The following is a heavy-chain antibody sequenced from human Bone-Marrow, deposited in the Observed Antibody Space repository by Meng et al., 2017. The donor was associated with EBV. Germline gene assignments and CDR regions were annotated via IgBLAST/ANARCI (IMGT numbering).Heavy chain of an antibody. Sequence: VQLVQSGAEVKKPGSSVKVSCKAPGCTFSSYAISWVRQAPGQGLEWMGGIIPIFGTANYAQKFQGRVTITADKSTSTAYMELSSLRSEDTAVYYCARDTHDYGDLTFFDYWGQGTLVTVSS. V-gene: IGHV1-69*06. CDR2: IIPIFGTA. D-gene: IGHD4-17*01. CDR3: ARDTHDYGDLTFFDY. CDR1: GCTFSSYA. J-gene: IGHJ4*02.